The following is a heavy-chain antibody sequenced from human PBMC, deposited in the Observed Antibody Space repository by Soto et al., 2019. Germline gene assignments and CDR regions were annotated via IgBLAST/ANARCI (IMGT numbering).Heavy chain of an antibody. CDR3: ALAAAGTGLFDY. CDR1: GGSISSYY. D-gene: IGHD6-13*01. J-gene: IGHJ4*02. V-gene: IGHV4-59*01. CDR2: IYYSGST. Sequence: QVQLQESGPGLVKPSETLSLTCTVSGGSISSYYWSWIRQPPGKGLEWIGYIYYSGSTNYNPSLKMRVTISVDTSKNPFSLKLSSVTAADTAVYYCALAAAGTGLFDYWGQGTLVTVSS.